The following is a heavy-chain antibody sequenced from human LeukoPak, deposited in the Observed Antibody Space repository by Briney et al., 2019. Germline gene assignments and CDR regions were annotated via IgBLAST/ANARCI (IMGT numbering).Heavy chain of an antibody. V-gene: IGHV3-15*01. J-gene: IGHJ4*02. Sequence: WVRQSPGKGLEWVGRIKSKTDGGTTDYAAPVKGRFTISRDDSKNTLYLQMNSLKTEDTAVYYCTTYYIGYGDVFDYWGQGTLVTVSS. D-gene: IGHD4-17*01. CDR2: IKSKTDGGTT. CDR3: TTYYIGYGDVFDY.